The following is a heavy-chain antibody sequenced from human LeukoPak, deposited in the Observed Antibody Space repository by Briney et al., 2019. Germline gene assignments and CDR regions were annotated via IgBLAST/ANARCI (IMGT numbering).Heavy chain of an antibody. J-gene: IGHJ1*01. CDR3: ASPRGDDSGGYYTWYFHH. Sequence: ASVKVSCKASGYSFTDYHIHWVRQAPGQGLEWLGWINPKNGGTKYARKFWGRFTLTEDTSSSTAYMELNRLTSDDTAVYYCASPRGDDSGGYYTWYFHHWGQGILVTVSS. D-gene: IGHD3-22*01. CDR2: INPKNGGT. CDR1: GYSFTDYH. V-gene: IGHV1-2*02.